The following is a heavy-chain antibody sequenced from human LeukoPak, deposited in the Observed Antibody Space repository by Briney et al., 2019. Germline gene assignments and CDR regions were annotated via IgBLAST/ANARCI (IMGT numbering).Heavy chain of an antibody. V-gene: IGHV1-69*04. D-gene: IGHD1-26*01. J-gene: IGHJ4*02. Sequence: SVKVSCKASGGTFSSYAISWVRQAPGQGLEWMGRIIPILGIASYAQKFQGRVTITADKSTSTAYMELSSLRSEDTAVFYCARDHSRWELLPDYWGREPWSPSPQ. CDR3: ARDHSRWELLPDY. CDR2: IIPILGIA. CDR1: GGTFSSYA.